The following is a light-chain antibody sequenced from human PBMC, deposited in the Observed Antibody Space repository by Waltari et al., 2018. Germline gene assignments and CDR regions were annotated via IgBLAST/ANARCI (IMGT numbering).Light chain of an antibody. CDR3: QNHERLPAT. CDR2: EAS. J-gene: IGKJ1*01. CDR1: QNIGRY. Sequence: EIVLTQSPGTLSLSPGERATLSCRASQNIGRYLVWYQQKPGQAPRILIYEASRRATGIPDRVSGSGSGTDFSLSISRLEPEDFAVYYCQNHERLPATFGQGTKVEIK. V-gene: IGKV3-20*01.